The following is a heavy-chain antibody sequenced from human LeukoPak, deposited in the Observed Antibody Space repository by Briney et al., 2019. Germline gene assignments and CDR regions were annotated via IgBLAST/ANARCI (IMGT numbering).Heavy chain of an antibody. J-gene: IGHJ4*02. CDR1: GFTFSSYA. Sequence: GGSLRLSCAASGFTFSSYAMSWVRQAPGKGLEWVSAISGSGGSTYYADSVKGRFTISRDNSKNTQYLQMNSLRAEDTAVYYCAKDLSFGWYYFDYWGQGTLVTVSS. V-gene: IGHV3-23*01. CDR3: AKDLSFGWYYFDY. CDR2: ISGSGGST. D-gene: IGHD2-15*01.